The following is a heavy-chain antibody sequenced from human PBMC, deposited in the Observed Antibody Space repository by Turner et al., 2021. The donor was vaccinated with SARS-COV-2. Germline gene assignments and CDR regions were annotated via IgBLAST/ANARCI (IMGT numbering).Heavy chain of an antibody. CDR2: IWFDGNNK. CDR3: AKTQRRNWYFDL. V-gene: IGHV3-33*06. CDR1: GFTFSSYG. Sequence: QVQLVESGGGVVQPGRSLRLSCAASGFTFSSYGMHWVRQAPGKGLEWVAVIWFDGNNKYYADSVKGRFTISRDNSKNTLYQQMNSLRVEDTAVYYCAKTQRRNWYFDLWGRGTLVTVSS. J-gene: IGHJ2*01.